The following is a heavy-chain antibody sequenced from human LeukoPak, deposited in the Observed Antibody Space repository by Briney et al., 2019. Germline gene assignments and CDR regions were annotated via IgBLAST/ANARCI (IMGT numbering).Heavy chain of an antibody. CDR3: ARTYGSGRGNAFDI. CDR1: GGSISSNSYY. Sequence: SETLSLTCTVSGGSISSNSYYWGWIRQPPGKGLEWIGSIYYSGNTYYNPSLKSRVTISVDTSKNQFSLKLSSMTAADTAVYYCARTYGSGRGNAFDIWGQGTMVTVSS. CDR2: IYYSGNT. J-gene: IGHJ3*02. V-gene: IGHV4-39*07. D-gene: IGHD3-10*01.